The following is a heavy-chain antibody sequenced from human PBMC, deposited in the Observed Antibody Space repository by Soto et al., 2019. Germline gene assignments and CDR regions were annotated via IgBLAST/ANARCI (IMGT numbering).Heavy chain of an antibody. D-gene: IGHD6-19*01. J-gene: IGHJ5*02. CDR3: ARASSGWRNNWFDP. CDR1: GGSFSGYY. CDR2: INHSGST. V-gene: IGHV4-34*01. Sequence: PSETLSLTCAVYGGSFSGYYWSWIRQPPGKGLEWIGEINHSGSTNYNPSLKSRVTISVDTSKNQFSLKLSSVTAADTAVYYCARASSGWRNNWFDPWGQGTLVTVSS.